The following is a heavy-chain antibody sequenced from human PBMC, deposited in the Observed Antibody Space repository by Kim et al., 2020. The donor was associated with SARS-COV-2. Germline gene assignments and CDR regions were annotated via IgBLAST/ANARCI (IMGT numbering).Heavy chain of an antibody. D-gene: IGHD2-15*01. CDR3: TRDPRNKGYDP. CDR2: ITGDGIRT. Sequence: GGSLRLSCAASGFTFSAYYMVWVRQVPGKGLEWLSRITGDGIRTNYADSVKGRFTTTRDNARDILYLQMNLLTTEDTALYYCTRDPRNKGYDPWGQGTLVIVSS. J-gene: IGHJ5*02. V-gene: IGHV3-74*01. CDR1: GFTFSAYY.